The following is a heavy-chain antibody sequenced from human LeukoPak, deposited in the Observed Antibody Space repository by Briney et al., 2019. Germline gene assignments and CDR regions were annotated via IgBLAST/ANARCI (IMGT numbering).Heavy chain of an antibody. Sequence: PGGSLRLSCAVSGFTFSGYGMHWVRQAPGKGLEWVAVIWYDGNSKYYAGSVKGRFTISRDNSKNTLYLQMNSLRVEDTAVYYCARGHSSAYVEYWGQGTLVTASS. CDR1: GFTFSGYG. J-gene: IGHJ4*02. CDR2: IWYDGNSK. D-gene: IGHD3-22*01. CDR3: ARGHSSAYVEY. V-gene: IGHV3-33*01.